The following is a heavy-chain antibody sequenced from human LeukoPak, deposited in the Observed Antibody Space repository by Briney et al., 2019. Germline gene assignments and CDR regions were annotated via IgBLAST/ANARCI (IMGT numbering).Heavy chain of an antibody. V-gene: IGHV3-74*01. Sequence: QPGGSLRLSCAASGFTFSTSWMHWVRQAPGKGLVWVSRINNDGNTRNYADSVKGRFTISRDNAKNTLYLQMNSLRAEDTAVYYCVRDMGYYDKVWGQGTLVTVSS. CDR2: INNDGNTR. CDR1: GFTFSTSW. D-gene: IGHD3-22*01. CDR3: VRDMGYYDKV. J-gene: IGHJ4*02.